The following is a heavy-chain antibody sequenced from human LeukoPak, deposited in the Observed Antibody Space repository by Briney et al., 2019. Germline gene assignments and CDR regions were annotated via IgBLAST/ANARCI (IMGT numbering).Heavy chain of an antibody. CDR3: ATRGSYGYAFDI. D-gene: IGHD1-26*01. J-gene: IGHJ3*02. Sequence: GASVKVSCKASGYTFTSYDINWVRQATGQGLEWMGWMNPNSGNTGYAQKFQGRVTMTRNTSISTAYMELSSLRSEDTAVYYCATRGSYGYAFDIWGQGTIVTVSS. CDR2: MNPNSGNT. V-gene: IGHV1-8*01. CDR1: GYTFTSYD.